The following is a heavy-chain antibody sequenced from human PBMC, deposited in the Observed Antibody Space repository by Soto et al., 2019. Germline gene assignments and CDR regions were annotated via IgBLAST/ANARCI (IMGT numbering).Heavy chain of an antibody. Sequence: SETLSLTCAVSGGSISSGGYSWSWIRQHPGKGLEWIGYIYYSGSTYYNPSLKSRVTISVDTSKNQFSLKLSSVTAADTAVYYCARVCGGDCHYGMDVWGQGTTVTVPS. CDR1: GGSISSGGYS. J-gene: IGHJ6*02. CDR2: IYYSGST. V-gene: IGHV4-31*11. D-gene: IGHD2-21*02. CDR3: ARVCGGDCHYGMDV.